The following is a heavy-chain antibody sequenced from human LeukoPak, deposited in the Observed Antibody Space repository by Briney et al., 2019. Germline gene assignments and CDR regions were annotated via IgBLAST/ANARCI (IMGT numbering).Heavy chain of an antibody. D-gene: IGHD6-13*01. V-gene: IGHV4-39*01. CDR2: IYYSGST. CDR1: GGSISSSSYY. J-gene: IGHJ4*02. CDR3: ARRRGYSSLDY. Sequence: SETLSLTCTVSGGSISSSSYYWGWIRQPPGKGLEWIGSIYYSGSTYYNPSLKSRVTISVDTSKNQFSLKLSSVAAADTAVYYCARRRGYSSLDYWGQGTLVTVSS.